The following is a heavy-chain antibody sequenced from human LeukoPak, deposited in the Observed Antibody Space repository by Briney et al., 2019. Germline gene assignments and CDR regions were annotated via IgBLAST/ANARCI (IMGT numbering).Heavy chain of an antibody. Sequence: ASVKVSCKASGYTFTGYYMHWVRQAPGQGLEWMGWINPNSGGTNYAQKLQGRVTMTTDTSTSTAYMELRSLRSDDTAVYYCAREGKIPLPFIVVVPAAMRGSGMDVWGQGTTVTVSS. J-gene: IGHJ6*02. CDR2: INPNSGGT. V-gene: IGHV1-2*02. CDR3: AREGKIPLPFIVVVPAAMRGSGMDV. CDR1: GYTFTGYY. D-gene: IGHD2-2*01.